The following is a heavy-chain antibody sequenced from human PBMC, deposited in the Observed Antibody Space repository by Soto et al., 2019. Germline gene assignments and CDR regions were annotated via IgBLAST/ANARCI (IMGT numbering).Heavy chain of an antibody. CDR2: INAGNGNT. J-gene: IGHJ4*02. CDR1: GYTFTSYA. D-gene: IGHD2-21*02. Sequence: QVQLVQSGAEEKKPGASVKVSCKASGYTFTSYAMNWVRQAPGQRLEWMGWINAGNGNTKYSQKFQGRVTITRDTSASTTDMERSSMISSDAEVDYCAMSIVVVTALDYWGQGTLVNVSS. V-gene: IGHV1-3*05. CDR3: AMSIVVVTALDY.